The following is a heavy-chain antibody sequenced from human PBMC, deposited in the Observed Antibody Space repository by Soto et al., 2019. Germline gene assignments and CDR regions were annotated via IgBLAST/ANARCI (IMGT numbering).Heavy chain of an antibody. CDR2: ISSTSSSI. V-gene: IGHV3-21*06. CDR1: GFTFSIYG. J-gene: IGHJ4*02. CDR3: ARAPIDY. Sequence: LTCVVSGFTFSIYGMNWVRQAPGKGLEWVSFISSTSSSIWYADSMKGRFTVSRDNAKNSLYLQINSLGAEDTAVYFCARAPIDYWGRGTLVTVSS.